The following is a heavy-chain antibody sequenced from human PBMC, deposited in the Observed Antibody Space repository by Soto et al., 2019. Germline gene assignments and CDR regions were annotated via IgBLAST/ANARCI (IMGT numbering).Heavy chain of an antibody. J-gene: IGHJ6*02. CDR3: ATAGVLVQVYYHYGMDV. CDR2: FIPSFGSP. CDR1: EGPFSSYA. Sequence: QVQLVQSGAEVKKPGSSVNLSCKASEGPFSSYAISWVRQAPGQGLEWMGGFIPSFGSPNYAQKFQGRVTTTADEATRRAYMEPSRLRSDDTAVYYWATAGVLVQVYYHYGMDVWGQGTTVIVSS. V-gene: IGHV1-69*01. D-gene: IGHD6-19*01.